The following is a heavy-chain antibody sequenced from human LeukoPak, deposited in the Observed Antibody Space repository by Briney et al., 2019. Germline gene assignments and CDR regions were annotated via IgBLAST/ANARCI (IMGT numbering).Heavy chain of an antibody. J-gene: IGHJ3*02. CDR3: ARRNSYYYGSPARRAFDI. CDR1: GGSISVYY. V-gene: IGHV4-34*01. Sequence: SETLSLTCTVSGGSISVYYWSWIRQPPGKGLEWIGEINHSGSTNYNPSLKSRVTISVDTSKNQFSLKLSSVTAADTAVYYCARRNSYYYGSPARRAFDIWGQGTMVTVSS. CDR2: INHSGST. D-gene: IGHD3-10*01.